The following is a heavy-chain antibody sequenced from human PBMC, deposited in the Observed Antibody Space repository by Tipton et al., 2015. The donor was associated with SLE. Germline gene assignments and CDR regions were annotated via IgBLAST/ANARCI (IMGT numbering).Heavy chain of an antibody. V-gene: IGHV4-59*01. Sequence: TLSLTCTVSGGSISSYYWSWIRQPPGKGLEWIGYIYYSGSTNYNPSLKSRVTISVDTSKNQFSLKLSSVTAADTAVYYCARAAPAAMGIYYYYGMDVWGQGTTVTVSS. D-gene: IGHD2-2*01. CDR1: GGSISSYY. CDR3: ARAAPAAMGIYYYYGMDV. J-gene: IGHJ6*02. CDR2: IYYSGST.